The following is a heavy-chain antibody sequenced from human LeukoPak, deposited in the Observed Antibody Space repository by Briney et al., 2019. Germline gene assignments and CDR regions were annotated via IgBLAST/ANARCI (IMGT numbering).Heavy chain of an antibody. D-gene: IGHD6-19*01. V-gene: IGHV3-21*01. CDR3: ARDKGWYYFDY. Sequence: GGSLRLSCAASGFTFSSYSMNWVRQAPGKGLEWVSSISSSSSYIYYADSVKGRFTISRDNAKNPLYLQMNSLRAEDTAVYYCARDKGWYYFDYWGQGTLVTVSS. CDR2: ISSSSSYI. CDR1: GFTFSSYS. J-gene: IGHJ4*02.